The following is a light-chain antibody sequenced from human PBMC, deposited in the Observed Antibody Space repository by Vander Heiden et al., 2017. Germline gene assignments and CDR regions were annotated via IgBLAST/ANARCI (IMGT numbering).Light chain of an antibody. J-gene: IGLJ2*01. Sequence: SYVLTQPPSASVAPGQTARITCGGDNIGSKSVHWYQQKPGQAPVLVVHDDNFRPSGIPERVSGSKSGNTATLIINRVEAGDEADYYCQVWDSTSGHVVFGGGTKLTVL. CDR1: NIGSKS. CDR2: DDN. V-gene: IGLV3-21*02. CDR3: QVWDSTSGHVV.